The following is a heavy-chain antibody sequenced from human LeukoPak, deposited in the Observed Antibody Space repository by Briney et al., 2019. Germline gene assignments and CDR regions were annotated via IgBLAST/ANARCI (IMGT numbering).Heavy chain of an antibody. CDR2: IWYDGSNK. Sequence: GGSLRLSCAAAGFTFNTYGMHWLRQAPGKGLEWVALIWYDGSNKYYADSVKGRFTISRDNSRNTLYLQMSSLRAEDTAVYYCARGPDCSAGTCYFDYWGQGTLVTVSS. CDR1: GFTFNTYG. CDR3: ARGPDCSAGTCYFDY. V-gene: IGHV3-33*01. J-gene: IGHJ4*02. D-gene: IGHD2-15*01.